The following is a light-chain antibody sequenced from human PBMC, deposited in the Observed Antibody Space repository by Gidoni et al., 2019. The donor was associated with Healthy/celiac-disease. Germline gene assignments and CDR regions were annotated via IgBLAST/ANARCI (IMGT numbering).Light chain of an antibody. CDR3: QQLNSYPRT. CDR2: DAS. Sequence: DIQLTQSPSFLAASVGDRVTITCWASQGISRYLAWYQQKPGKAPTLLIYDASTLQSGVPSRFSGSGSGTEFTLTISSLQPEDFATYYCQQLNSYPRTFGGGTKVEIK. J-gene: IGKJ4*02. CDR1: QGISRY. V-gene: IGKV1-9*01.